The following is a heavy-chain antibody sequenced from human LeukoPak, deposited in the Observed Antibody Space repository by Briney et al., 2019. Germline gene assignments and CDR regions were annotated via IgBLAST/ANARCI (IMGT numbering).Heavy chain of an antibody. Sequence: SETLSLTCTVSGGSISSSSYYWGWIRQPPGKGLEWIGYIYYSGSTNYNPSLKSRVTISVDTSKNQFSLKLSSVTAADTAVYYCARSMWEDSVNDAFDIWGQGTMVTVSS. V-gene: IGHV4-61*05. CDR3: ARSMWEDSVNDAFDI. CDR1: GGSISSSSYY. J-gene: IGHJ3*02. CDR2: IYYSGST. D-gene: IGHD1-26*01.